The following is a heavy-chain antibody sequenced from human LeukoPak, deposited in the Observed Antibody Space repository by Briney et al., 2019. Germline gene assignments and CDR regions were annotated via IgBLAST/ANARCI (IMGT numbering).Heavy chain of an antibody. V-gene: IGHV4-39*01. J-gene: IGHJ4*02. CDR3: TRHEWDVRRTWGYYFDN. CDR2: IYYSGST. CDR1: GGSLSSGSYH. Sequence: SSETLSLTCTVSGGSLSSGSYHWGWIRQPPGKGLEWIGSIYYSGSTYYNPSLKSRITISVDTSQNQFSLKLSSVTAADSVVYYCTRHEWDVRRTWGYYFDNWGQGTLVTVSS. D-gene: IGHD1-26*01.